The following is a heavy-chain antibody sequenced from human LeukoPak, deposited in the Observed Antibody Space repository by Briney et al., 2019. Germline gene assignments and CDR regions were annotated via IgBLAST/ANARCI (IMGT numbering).Heavy chain of an antibody. V-gene: IGHV3-30-3*01. CDR3: AKVPPRSYGYYFDY. CDR1: GFTFSSYA. CDR2: ISHDGSNK. J-gene: IGHJ4*02. Sequence: GGSLRLSCAASGFTFSSYAMHWVRQAPGKGLEWVAVISHDGSNKYYADSVKGRFTISRDNSKNTLYLQMNSLRAEDTAVYYCAKVPPRSYGYYFDYWGQGTLVTVSS. D-gene: IGHD1-26*01.